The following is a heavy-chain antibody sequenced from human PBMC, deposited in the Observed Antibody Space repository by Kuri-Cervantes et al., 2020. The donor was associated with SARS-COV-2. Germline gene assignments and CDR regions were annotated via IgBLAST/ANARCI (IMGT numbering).Heavy chain of an antibody. Sequence: GSLRLSCTVSGGSISSSSYYWGWNRQPPGKGLEWNGSIYYSGSTYYNPSLKSRVTISVDTSKNQFSLKLSSVTAADTAVYYCAREGSSSANYYYYYMDVWGKGTTVTVSS. J-gene: IGHJ6*03. CDR3: AREGSSSANYYYYYMDV. V-gene: IGHV4-39*01. CDR2: IYYSGST. CDR1: GGSISSSSYY. D-gene: IGHD6-6*01.